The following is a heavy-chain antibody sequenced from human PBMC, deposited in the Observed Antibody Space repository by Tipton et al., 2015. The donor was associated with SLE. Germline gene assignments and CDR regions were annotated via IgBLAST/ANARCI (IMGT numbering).Heavy chain of an antibody. CDR2: INHSGST. D-gene: IGHD2-8*02. CDR3: ARGLSSLVGFYYYYYMDV. CDR1: GGSFSGYY. V-gene: IGHV4-34*01. Sequence: TLSLTCAVYGGSFSGYYWTWIRQPPGKGLEWIGEINHSGSTTCNPSLKSRVTISMDTSKKQFSLKLSSVTAADTAVYYCARGLSSLVGFYYYYYMDVWGKGTTVTVSS. J-gene: IGHJ6*03.